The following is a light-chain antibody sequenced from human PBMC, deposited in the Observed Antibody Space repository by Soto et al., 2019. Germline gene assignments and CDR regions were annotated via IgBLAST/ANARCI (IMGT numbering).Light chain of an antibody. V-gene: IGLV1-40*01. CDR1: TSNIGAPYD. CDR2: GDN. J-gene: IGLJ1*01. CDR3: QSYDISLHNYV. Sequence: QSVLTQPPGVSGAPGQRGSISCTGSTSNIGAPYDVHWYQHLPGTAPKLLIYGDNNRPSGVPDRFSGSKSGTSASLAITRLQAEDEADYYCQSYDISLHNYVFGTGTKVTVL.